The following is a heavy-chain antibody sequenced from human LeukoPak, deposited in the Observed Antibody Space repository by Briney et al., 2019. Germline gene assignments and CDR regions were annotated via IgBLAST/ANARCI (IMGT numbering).Heavy chain of an antibody. CDR3: GRDRGWLRSVDY. D-gene: IGHD5-12*01. J-gene: IGHJ4*02. Sequence: PGGSLRLSFAASGFTFSNYGMHWVRQAPGKGREWVTIISYDGSNKHYADSVKGRFTISRDNSKNTLYLQMNSLRPEDTAVYYCGRDRGWLRSVDYWGQGTLVTVSS. V-gene: IGHV3-30-3*01. CDR1: GFTFSNYG. CDR2: ISYDGSNK.